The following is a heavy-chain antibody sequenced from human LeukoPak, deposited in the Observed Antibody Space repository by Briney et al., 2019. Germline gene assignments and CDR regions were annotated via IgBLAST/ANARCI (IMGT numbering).Heavy chain of an antibody. J-gene: IGHJ4*02. CDR2: IGSRGTT. CDR3: AKMRTGQSSSQGSCYFDY. D-gene: IGHD6-13*01. CDR1: GFTFSTYA. V-gene: IGHV3-23*01. Sequence: GGSLRLSCAASGFTFSTYAMSWVRQAPGKGLEWVSVIGSRGTTYFADSVKGRFTISRDNSRSTLFLQMNSLRAEDTAVYYCAKMRTGQSSSQGSCYFDYWGQGTLVIVSS.